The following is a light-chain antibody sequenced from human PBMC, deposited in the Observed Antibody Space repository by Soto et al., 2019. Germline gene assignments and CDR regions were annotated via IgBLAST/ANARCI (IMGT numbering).Light chain of an antibody. J-gene: IGKJ2*01. Sequence: EIVMTQSPATLSVSPGERATLSCRASQSVSSNLAWYQHKPGQAPRLLIYGASTRATGIPARFSGSGSGTAVTLTITRLLSENFGVYYCQEYNNWPQTFGHGTKLEIK. CDR3: QEYNNWPQT. CDR2: GAS. V-gene: IGKV3-15*01. CDR1: QSVSSN.